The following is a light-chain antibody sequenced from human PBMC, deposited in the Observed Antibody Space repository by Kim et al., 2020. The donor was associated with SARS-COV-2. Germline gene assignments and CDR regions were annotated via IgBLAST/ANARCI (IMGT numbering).Light chain of an antibody. J-gene: IGKJ1*01. Sequence: ATINCKSSQSVLYTSKNKNYLAWYQQKPGQPPKLLIYWASTRESGVPDRFSGSGSGTDFTLTISSLQAEDVAVYYCQQYYMKPRTFGQGTKVDIK. CDR3: QQYYMKPRT. CDR2: WAS. V-gene: IGKV4-1*01. CDR1: QSVLYTSKNKNY.